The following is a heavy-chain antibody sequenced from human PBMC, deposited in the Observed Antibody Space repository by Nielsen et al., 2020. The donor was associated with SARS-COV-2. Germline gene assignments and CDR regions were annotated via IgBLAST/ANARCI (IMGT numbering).Heavy chain of an antibody. CDR2: ISWNSGSI. Sequence: SLKISCAASGFTFSSYAMHWVRQAPGKGLEWVSGISWNSGSIGYADSVKGRFTISRDNAKNSLYLQMNSLRAEDTALYYCAKDISWGYYDSTTGGPYFDYWGQGTLVTVSS. V-gene: IGHV3-9*01. CDR3: AKDISWGYYDSTTGGPYFDY. CDR1: GFTFSSYA. D-gene: IGHD3-22*01. J-gene: IGHJ4*02.